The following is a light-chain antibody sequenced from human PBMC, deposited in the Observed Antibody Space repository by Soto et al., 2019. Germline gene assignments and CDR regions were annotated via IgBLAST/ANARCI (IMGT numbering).Light chain of an antibody. CDR1: QSVSSY. V-gene: IGKV3-11*01. Sequence: EIVLTQSPATLSLSPGERATLSCRASQSVSSYLAWYQQKPGQAPRLLIYDASNRATGIPARFSGSGSGTDFTLTISSLDLEDFAVYYCQRHSNWPRTFRQGTKV. CDR2: DAS. J-gene: IGKJ1*01. CDR3: QRHSNWPRT.